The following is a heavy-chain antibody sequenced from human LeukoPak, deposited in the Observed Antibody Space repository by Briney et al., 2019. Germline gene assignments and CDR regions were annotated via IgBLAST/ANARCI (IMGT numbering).Heavy chain of an antibody. D-gene: IGHD5-12*01. CDR1: GGSFSVYY. Sequence: SETLSLTCAVYGGSFSVYYWSWIREPPGKGLEWIAEINHLGRTNYIPSLKSRATISIDTSKNQVFLKLSSVTAADTAVYYCARGSASGIYPIDYWGQGTLVTVSS. CDR3: ARGSASGIYPIDY. CDR2: INHLGRT. J-gene: IGHJ4*02. V-gene: IGHV4-34*01.